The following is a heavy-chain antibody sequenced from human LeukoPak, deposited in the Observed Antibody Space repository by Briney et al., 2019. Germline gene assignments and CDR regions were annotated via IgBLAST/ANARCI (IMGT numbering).Heavy chain of an antibody. Sequence: GRSLRLSCAASGFTFSSYSMNWVRQAPGKGLEWVSAISGSGGSTYYADSVKGRFTISRDNSKNTLYLQMNSLRAEDTAVYYCAKFSSYSSGYFDYWGQGTLVTVSS. J-gene: IGHJ4*02. CDR2: ISGSGGST. D-gene: IGHD6-19*01. CDR1: GFTFSSYS. CDR3: AKFSSYSSGYFDY. V-gene: IGHV3-23*01.